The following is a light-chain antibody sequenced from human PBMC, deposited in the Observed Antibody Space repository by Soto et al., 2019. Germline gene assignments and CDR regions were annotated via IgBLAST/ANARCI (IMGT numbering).Light chain of an antibody. CDR1: QSVAGY. V-gene: IGKV3-11*01. CDR2: DSS. Sequence: ELVLTQSPATLSLSPGERATLSCRASQSVAGYLAWYQQKPGQGPKLLIYDSSTRATGTPVRFRGSGSGTDFTLTISSLEPEDFAIYYCQHRSNWRMYTFGQGTKLEIK. CDR3: QHRSNWRMYT. J-gene: IGKJ2*01.